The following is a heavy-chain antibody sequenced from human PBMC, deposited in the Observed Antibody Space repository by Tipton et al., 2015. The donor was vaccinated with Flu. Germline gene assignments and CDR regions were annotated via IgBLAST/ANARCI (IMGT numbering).Heavy chain of an antibody. J-gene: IGHJ4*02. CDR3: AGISSIGTSWGTWT. D-gene: IGHD7-27*01. CDR1: GYTFNDYY. Sequence: QLVQSGADVKKPGASMKVSCKASGYTFNDYYIHWVRQAPGQGLEWMGWISPDSGATNYAQKFQGRVTMTRDTSISTGYLELNRLRSDDTALYYCAGISSIGTSWGTWTWGQGALVTVSS. V-gene: IGHV1-2*02. CDR2: ISPDSGAT.